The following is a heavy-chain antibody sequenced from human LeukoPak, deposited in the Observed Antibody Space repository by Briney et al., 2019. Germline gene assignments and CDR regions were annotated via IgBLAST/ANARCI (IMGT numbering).Heavy chain of an antibody. CDR1: GFTFYDYD. J-gene: IGHJ4*02. Sequence: GGSLRLSCAASGFTFYDYDMHWVRQAPGKGLEWVSGITWNSHSIAYADSVKGRFTISRDNSKNMVYLQMNSLRVEDTAVYYCARGGYSYGRPFDHWGQGTLFTVSS. CDR3: ARGGYSYGRPFDH. CDR2: ITWNSHSI. D-gene: IGHD5-18*01. V-gene: IGHV3-9*01.